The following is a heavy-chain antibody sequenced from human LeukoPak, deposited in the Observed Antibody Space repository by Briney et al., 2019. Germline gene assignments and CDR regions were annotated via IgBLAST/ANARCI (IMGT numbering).Heavy chain of an antibody. D-gene: IGHD3-22*01. CDR3: ARVRSTSSYYDSTGYENFDY. J-gene: IGHJ4*02. CDR2: INPSGGST. Sequence: EASVTVSCKASGYTFTIYYIHWVRQAPGQGLEWMGIINPSGGSTNYAQKFQGRVTLTRDTSTSTVYMELSSLRSEDTAVYYCARVRSTSSYYDSTGYENFDYWGQGTLVTVSS. V-gene: IGHV1-46*01. CDR1: GYTFTIYY.